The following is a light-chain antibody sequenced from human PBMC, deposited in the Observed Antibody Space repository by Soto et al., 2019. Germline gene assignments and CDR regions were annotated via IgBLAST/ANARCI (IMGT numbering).Light chain of an antibody. CDR1: QSISSY. Sequence: DIQMNQSPSSLSASVGDRVTITCRASQSISSYLNWYQQKPGKAPKLLIYAESSLQSGVASRFSGSGSGTAFTLTISSLQPEDFATYYCQQSYSTPPAFGQGTKLESK. V-gene: IGKV1-39*01. CDR3: QQSYSTPPA. J-gene: IGKJ2*01. CDR2: AES.